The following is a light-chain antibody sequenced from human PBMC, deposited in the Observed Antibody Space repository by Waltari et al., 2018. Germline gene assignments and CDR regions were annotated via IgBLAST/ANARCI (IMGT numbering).Light chain of an antibody. V-gene: IGLV1-40*01. CDR2: VNS. Sequence: QSGLTQPPSVSGAPGQRVPISCTGSSSTIGAGYDVPWYQLLPGTAPKLLIYVNSNRPSGVPDRFSGSKSGTSASLAITGLQAEDEADYYCQSYDSSLSGSVFGGGTKLTVL. CDR1: SSTIGAGYD. CDR3: QSYDSSLSGSV. J-gene: IGLJ3*02.